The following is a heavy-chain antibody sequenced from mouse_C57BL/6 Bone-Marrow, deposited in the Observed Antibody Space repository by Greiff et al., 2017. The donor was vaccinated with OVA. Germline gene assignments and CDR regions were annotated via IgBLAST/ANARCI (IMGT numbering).Heavy chain of an antibody. V-gene: IGHV1-52*01. D-gene: IGHD2-3*01. J-gene: IGHJ2*01. CDR1: GYTFTSYW. CDR2: IDPSDSET. CDR3: ARCDGYYSDY. Sequence: QVQLQQPGAELVRPGSSVKLSCKASGYTFTSYWMHWVKQRPIQGLEWIGNIDPSDSETHYNQKFKDKATLTVDKSSSTAYMQLSSLTSEDSAVYYCARCDGYYSDYWGQGTTLTVSS.